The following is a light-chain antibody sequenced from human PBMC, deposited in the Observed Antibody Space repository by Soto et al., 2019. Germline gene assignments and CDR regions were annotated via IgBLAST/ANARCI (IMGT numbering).Light chain of an antibody. CDR3: QQLNSYPIT. CDR2: AAS. CDR1: QGISSY. J-gene: IGKJ5*01. V-gene: IGKV1-9*01. Sequence: DLQLIQSPSFLSASVGDRVTITCRASQGISSYLSWYQQKPGKAPNLLIYAASTLQSGVPSRFSGSGSGTEFTLTISSLQPEDFATYYCQQLNSYPITFGQGTRLEIK.